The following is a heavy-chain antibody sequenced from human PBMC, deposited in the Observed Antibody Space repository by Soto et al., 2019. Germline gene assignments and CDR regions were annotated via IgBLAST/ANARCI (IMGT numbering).Heavy chain of an antibody. CDR1: GFTFSSYW. CDR3: ARGGSLNWYFDL. CDR2: INSAGSST. Sequence: EVQLVESGGGLVQPGGSLRLYCSAAGFTFSSYWMHWVRQAPGKGLVWVSRINSAGSSTSYADSVKGRFTISRDNANNTLYLQMNILRAEDTAVYYCARGGSLNWYFDLWGRGTLVTVSS. V-gene: IGHV3-74*01. D-gene: IGHD1-26*01. J-gene: IGHJ2*01.